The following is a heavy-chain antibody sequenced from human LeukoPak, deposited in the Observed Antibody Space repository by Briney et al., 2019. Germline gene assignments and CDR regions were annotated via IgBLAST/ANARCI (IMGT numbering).Heavy chain of an antibody. CDR2: IYYSGST. D-gene: IGHD3-10*01. V-gene: IGHV4-39*01. CDR1: GGSISSISYY. J-gene: IGHJ4*02. Sequence: SETLSLTCTVSGGSISSISYYWGWIRQPPGKGLEWIGTIYYSGSTYHSPSLKCRVTISGDTSKNQISLKLSSVTAADTAVYYCARHSEYYSGSGSASGYFDYWGQGTLVIVSS. CDR3: ARHSEYYSGSGSASGYFDY.